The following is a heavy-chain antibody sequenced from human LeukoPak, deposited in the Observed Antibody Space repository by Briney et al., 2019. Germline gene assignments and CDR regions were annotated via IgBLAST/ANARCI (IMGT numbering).Heavy chain of an antibody. CDR3: ASQRRDTNTRFDY. V-gene: IGHV3-53*01. D-gene: IGHD2-8*01. J-gene: IGHJ4*02. Sequence: GGSLRLSCVASGFTVSSNYMSWVRQAPGKGLEWVSVIYSGGSTYYADSVKGRFTISRDNSKNTLYLQMNSLRAEDTAVYYCASQRRDTNTRFDYWGQGTLVTVSS. CDR2: IYSGGST. CDR1: GFTVSSNY.